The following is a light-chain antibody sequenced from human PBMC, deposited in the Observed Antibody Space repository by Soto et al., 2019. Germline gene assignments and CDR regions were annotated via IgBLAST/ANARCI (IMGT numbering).Light chain of an antibody. J-gene: IGLJ1*01. V-gene: IGLV2-11*01. CDR1: SRDVGGSNY. Sequence: QSALTQPRSVSASPGQSVTLTCTGTSRDVGGSNYVSWYQPHPGKAPKIMVYDVSKRPSGVPDRFSGSKSGNTASLTISGLQAEDEADYYCCSSAGSYSYVFGTGTKVTVL. CDR2: DVS. CDR3: CSSAGSYSYV.